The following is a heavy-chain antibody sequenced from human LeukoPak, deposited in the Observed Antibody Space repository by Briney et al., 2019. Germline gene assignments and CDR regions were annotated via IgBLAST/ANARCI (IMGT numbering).Heavy chain of an antibody. Sequence: PGGSLRLSCAASGFTFSSYWMSWVRQAPGKGLEWVANIRQDGSGEFYADSVKGRFTVSRDNAKNSLYLQMNSLRVEDKAVYYCARWLYSSGWAIDYWGQGTLVTVSS. CDR1: GFTFSSYW. CDR2: IRQDGSGE. D-gene: IGHD6-19*01. J-gene: IGHJ4*02. V-gene: IGHV3-7*01. CDR3: ARWLYSSGWAIDY.